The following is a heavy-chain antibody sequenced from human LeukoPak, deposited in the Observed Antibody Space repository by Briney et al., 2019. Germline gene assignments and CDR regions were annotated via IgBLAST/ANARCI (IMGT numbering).Heavy chain of an antibody. D-gene: IGHD1-14*01. CDR2: INEDGSEK. CDR3: ARGGVRRGYYDY. V-gene: IGHV3-7*01. Sequence: GGSLRLSCAVSGFTFDHYGMHWVRQDPGKGLEWVANINEDGSEKYYVDSVRGRFTISRDNAKNSLYLQMNSLRTEDTAIYYCARGGVRRGYYDYWGQGTLVTVSS. J-gene: IGHJ4*02. CDR1: GFTFDHYG.